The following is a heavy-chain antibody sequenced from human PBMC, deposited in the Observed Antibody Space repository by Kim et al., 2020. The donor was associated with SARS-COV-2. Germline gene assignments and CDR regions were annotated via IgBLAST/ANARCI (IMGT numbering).Heavy chain of an antibody. D-gene: IGHD6-13*01. CDR1: GGSFSGYY. CDR3: ARMRYIAAAGGSDP. CDR2: INHSGST. Sequence: SETLSLTCAVYGGSFSGYYWSWIRQPPGKGLEWIGEINHSGSTNYNPSLKSRVTISVDTSKNQFSLKLSSVTAADTAVYYCARMRYIAAAGGSDPWGQGTLVTVSS. J-gene: IGHJ5*02. V-gene: IGHV4-34*01.